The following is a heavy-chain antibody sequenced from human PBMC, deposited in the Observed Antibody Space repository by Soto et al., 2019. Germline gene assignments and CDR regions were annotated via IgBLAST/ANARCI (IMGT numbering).Heavy chain of an antibody. J-gene: IGHJ4*02. CDR1: GFTFGSYG. CDR2: ISYDGSNK. V-gene: IGHV3-30*18. Sequence: QVQLVESGGGVVQPGRSLRLSCAASGFTFGSYGMHWVRQAPGKGLEWVAVISYDGSNKYYADSVKGRFTISRDNSKNTLYLQMNSLRAEDTAVYYCAKDLTGIAARLYNWGQGTLVTVSS. CDR3: AKDLTGIAARLYN. D-gene: IGHD6-6*01.